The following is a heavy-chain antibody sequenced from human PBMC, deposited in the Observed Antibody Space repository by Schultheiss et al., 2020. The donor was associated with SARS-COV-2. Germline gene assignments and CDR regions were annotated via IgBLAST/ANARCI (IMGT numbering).Heavy chain of an antibody. D-gene: IGHD6-13*01. Sequence: SETLSLTCTVSGGSISSYYWSWIRQPPGKGLEWIGYIYYSGSTNYNPSLKSRVTISVDTSKNQFSLKLSSVTAADTAVYYCARHRYSSSSYYFDYWGQGTLVTVS. J-gene: IGHJ4*02. CDR2: IYYSGST. V-gene: IGHV4-59*08. CDR3: ARHRYSSSSYYFDY. CDR1: GGSISSYY.